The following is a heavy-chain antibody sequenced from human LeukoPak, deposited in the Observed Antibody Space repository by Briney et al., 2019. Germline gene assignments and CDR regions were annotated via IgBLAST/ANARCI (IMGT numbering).Heavy chain of an antibody. CDR1: GGSFSGYY. Sequence: PSETLSLTCAVYGGSFSGYYWSWIRQPPGKGLEWIGEINHSGSTNYNPSLKSRVTISVDTSKNQFSLKLSSVTAADTAVYYRARALYYDILTGPLDYWGQGTLVTVSS. D-gene: IGHD3-9*01. CDR2: INHSGST. CDR3: ARALYYDILTGPLDY. V-gene: IGHV4-34*01. J-gene: IGHJ4*02.